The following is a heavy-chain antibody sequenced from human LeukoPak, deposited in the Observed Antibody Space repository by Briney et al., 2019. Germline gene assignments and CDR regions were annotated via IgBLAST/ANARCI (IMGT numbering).Heavy chain of an antibody. V-gene: IGHV3-30-3*02. CDR3: AEGPAVAGSLDY. CDR1: GFTFSSYA. J-gene: IGHJ4*02. D-gene: IGHD6-19*01. CDR2: ISYDGSNK. Sequence: GGSLRLSCAASGFTFSSYAMHWVRQAPGKGLEWVAVISYDGSNKYYADSVKGRFTISRDNSKNTLYLQMNSLRAEDTAVYYCAEGPAVAGSLDYWGQGTLVTVSS.